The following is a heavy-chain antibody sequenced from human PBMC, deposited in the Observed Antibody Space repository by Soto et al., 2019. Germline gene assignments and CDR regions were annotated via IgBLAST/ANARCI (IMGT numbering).Heavy chain of an antibody. J-gene: IGHJ4*02. V-gene: IGHV4-39*01. CDR1: GGSISSSSYY. CDR3: ARRVFRGAYYYFDY. CDR2: IYYSGST. D-gene: IGHD3-10*01. Sequence: QLQLQESGPGLVKPSETLSLTCTVSGGSISSSSYYWGWIRQPPGKGLEWIGSIYYSGSTYYNPSPKVRVTISADTSKNQFSLKLSSVTAADTAVYYCARRVFRGAYYYFDYWGQGTLVTVSS.